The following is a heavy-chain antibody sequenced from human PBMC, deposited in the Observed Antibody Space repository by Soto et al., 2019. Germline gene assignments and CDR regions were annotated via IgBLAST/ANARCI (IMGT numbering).Heavy chain of an antibody. D-gene: IGHD6-19*01. CDR2: IIPNFAKA. V-gene: IGHV1-69*01. CDR1: GSPFRQDA. CDR3: AAVAGTHYYYYGLDV. J-gene: IGHJ6*02. Sequence: QVQVVPAGAVGKKPGASVKVSCKASGSPFRQDAMRGVAQAPGQGVEWLGGIIPNFAKANFAQTFQGTVTITADESTSTAYMDLSSLRSEDTAVYYCAAVAGTHYYYYGLDVWGQGTTVTVSS.